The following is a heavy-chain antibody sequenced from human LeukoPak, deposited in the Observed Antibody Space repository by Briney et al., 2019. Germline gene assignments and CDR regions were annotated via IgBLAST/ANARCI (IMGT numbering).Heavy chain of an antibody. Sequence: SVKVSCKASGYTFTGYYMHWVRQAPAQGLEWMGWINPNSGGTNYAQKFQGRVTMTRDTSISTAYMELSRLRSDDTAVYYCAREAAADTDFAFDYWGQGTLVTVSS. J-gene: IGHJ4*02. CDR3: AREAAADTDFAFDY. CDR2: INPNSGGT. CDR1: GYTFTGYY. D-gene: IGHD6-13*01. V-gene: IGHV1-2*02.